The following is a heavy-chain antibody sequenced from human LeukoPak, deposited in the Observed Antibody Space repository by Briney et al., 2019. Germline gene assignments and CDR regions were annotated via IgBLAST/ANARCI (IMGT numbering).Heavy chain of an antibody. V-gene: IGHV4-34*01. CDR2: INHSGST. CDR3: ARGYGSGSYNWFDP. D-gene: IGHD3-10*01. J-gene: IGHJ5*02. Sequence: PSETLSLTCAVYRGSFSDYYWSWIRQPPGKGLEWIGEINHSGSTNYNPSLKSRVTISIDTSKNQFSLKLSSMTAADTAVFYCARGYGSGSYNWFDPWGQGILVTVSS. CDR1: RGSFSDYY.